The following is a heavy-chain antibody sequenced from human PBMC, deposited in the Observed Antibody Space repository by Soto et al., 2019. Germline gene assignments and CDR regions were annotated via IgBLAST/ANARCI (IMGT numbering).Heavy chain of an antibody. CDR2: IYYSGST. CDR1: GGSISSGDYY. V-gene: IGHV4-30-4*01. CDR3: ARDPGSIRVRAWFDP. D-gene: IGHD2-15*01. J-gene: IGHJ5*02. Sequence: TSETLSLTCTVSGGSISSGDYYWSWIRQPPGKGLEWIGYIYYSGSTYYNPSLKSRVTISVDTSKNQFSLKLSSATAADTAVYYCARDPGSIRVRAWFDPWGQGTLVTVSS.